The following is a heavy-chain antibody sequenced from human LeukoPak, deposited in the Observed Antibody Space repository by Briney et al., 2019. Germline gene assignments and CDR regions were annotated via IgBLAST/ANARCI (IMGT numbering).Heavy chain of an antibody. CDR1: DYTFTSYG. CDR2: ISAYNGNT. D-gene: IGHD2-2*01. CDR3: ARARVVPYYYYYMDV. V-gene: IGHV1-18*01. Sequence: ASVKVSCKASDYTFTSYGISWVRQAPGQGLEWMGWISAYNGNTNYAQKLQGRVTMTTDTSTSTAYMELRSLRSDDTAVYYCARARVVPYYYYYMDVWGKGTTVTISS. J-gene: IGHJ6*03.